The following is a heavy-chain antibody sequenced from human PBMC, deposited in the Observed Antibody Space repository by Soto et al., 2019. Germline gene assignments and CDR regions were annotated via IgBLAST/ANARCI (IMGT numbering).Heavy chain of an antibody. V-gene: IGHV4-30-4*01. CDR1: GGSIASGDYH. Sequence: PSETLSLTCTVSGGSIASGDYHWSWIRQPPWKGLEWIGNIHNSGNIYYNPSLKSRISISVDTSKNQFSLKMSSVTAADTAVYFCARVTNIISRFSSRFDPWGQGTLVTVSS. D-gene: IGHD3-3*01. J-gene: IGHJ5*02. CDR3: ARVTNIISRFSSRFDP. CDR2: IHNSGNI.